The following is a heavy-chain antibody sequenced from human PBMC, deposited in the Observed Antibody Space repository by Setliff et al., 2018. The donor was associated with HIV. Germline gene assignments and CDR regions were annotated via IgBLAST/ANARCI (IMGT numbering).Heavy chain of an antibody. D-gene: IGHD3-10*01. Sequence: LSLTCAVSGGSISSGGYSWSWIRQPPGKGLEWIGYIYHSGSTYYNPSLKSRVTISIDRSKNQFSLKLSPATAADTAVDYCARSTYYYGSGKGSGWFDPWGQGTLVTVSS. V-gene: IGHV4-30-2*01. CDR3: ARSTYYYGSGKGSGWFDP. CDR2: IYHSGST. CDR1: GGSISSGGYS. J-gene: IGHJ5*02.